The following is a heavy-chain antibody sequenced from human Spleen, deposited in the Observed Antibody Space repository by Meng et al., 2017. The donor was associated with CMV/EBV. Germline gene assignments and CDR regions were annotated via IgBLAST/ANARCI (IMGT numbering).Heavy chain of an antibody. V-gene: IGHV3-23*01. CDR1: EFTFNNFA. J-gene: IGHJ4*02. D-gene: IGHD6-19*01. Sequence: GESLKISCAASEFTFNNFAMSWVRQAPGRGLAWVSAITASGGSTFYADSVKGRFTVSRDNSKNTLYLQMNSLRDEDTAMYYCAKAFSAGWYREYYDGWGQGTLVTVSS. CDR2: ITASGGST. CDR3: AKAFSAGWYREYYDG.